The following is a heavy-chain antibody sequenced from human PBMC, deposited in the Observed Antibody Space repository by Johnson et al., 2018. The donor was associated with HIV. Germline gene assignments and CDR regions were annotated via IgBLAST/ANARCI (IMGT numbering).Heavy chain of an antibody. V-gene: IGHV3-66*01. D-gene: IGHD6-13*01. CDR3: AKDLATGAAAGAFDI. CDR1: GFTVSSNY. Sequence: VQLVESGGGLVQPGGSLRLSCAASGFTVSSNYMSWVRQAPGQGLEWVSVLYSGGSPYYADSVKRRFTISRDNSKNPLYLQMNSLRAEDTAVYYCAKDLATGAAAGAFDIWGQGTMVTVSS. CDR2: LYSGGSP. J-gene: IGHJ3*02.